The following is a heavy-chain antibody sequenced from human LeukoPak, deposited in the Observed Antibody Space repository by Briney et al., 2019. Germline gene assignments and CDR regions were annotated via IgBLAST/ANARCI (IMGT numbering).Heavy chain of an antibody. CDR3: ARFVVVVAATQFWFDP. Sequence: GGSLRLSCTASGFTFGDYAMSWVRQAPGKGLEWVSYISSSGSTIYYADSVKGRFTISRDNAKNSLYLQMNSLRAEDTAVYYCARFVVVVAATQFWFDPWGQGTLVTVSS. CDR2: ISSSGSTI. D-gene: IGHD2-15*01. V-gene: IGHV3-11*01. J-gene: IGHJ5*02. CDR1: GFTFGDYA.